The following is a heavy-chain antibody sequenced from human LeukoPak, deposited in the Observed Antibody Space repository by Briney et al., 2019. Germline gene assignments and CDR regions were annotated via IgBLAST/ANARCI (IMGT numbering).Heavy chain of an antibody. CDR2: ISSDGSNK. D-gene: IGHD2-2*01. CDR1: GFTFSSYA. V-gene: IGHV3-30*04. J-gene: IGHJ4*02. Sequence: GGSLRLSCGASGFTFSSYAMHWIRQAPGKGLEWVAVISSDGSNKYYADSVKGRFTISRDDSRDTLYLQMTSLGTEDTAMYYCARVGGYCSSTSCYREVDYWGQGTLVTVSS. CDR3: ARVGGYCSSTSCYREVDY.